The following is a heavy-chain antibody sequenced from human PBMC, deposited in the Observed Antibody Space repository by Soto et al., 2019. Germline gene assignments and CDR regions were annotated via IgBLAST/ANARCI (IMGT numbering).Heavy chain of an antibody. CDR3: AKRGSPPGIVPPDY. Sequence: GGSLRLSCAASGFTFSNFGMYWVRQAPGKGLEWVAVISYDGSNKYYADSVKGRFTVSRDKSRDTLFLQMNSLRPEDTAVYYCAKRGSPPGIVPPDYWGQGTLVTVSS. CDR2: ISYDGSNK. V-gene: IGHV3-30*18. J-gene: IGHJ4*02. D-gene: IGHD2-8*01. CDR1: GFTFSNFG.